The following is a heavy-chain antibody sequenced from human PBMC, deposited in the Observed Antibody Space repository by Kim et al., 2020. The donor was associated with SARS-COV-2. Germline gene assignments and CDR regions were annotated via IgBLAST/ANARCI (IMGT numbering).Heavy chain of an antibody. CDR2: IKQDGSEK. CDR1: GFTFTNYW. CDR3: ARGITGWLQLVSLLFDF. D-gene: IGHD5-12*01. Sequence: GGSLRLSCAASGFTFTNYWMSWVRQAPGKGLEWVANIKQDGSEKYYVDSVKGRFTISRDNAKNSLYLQMNSLRAEDTAVYYCARGITGWLQLVSLLFDFWGQGTLVTVPS. V-gene: IGHV3-7*03. J-gene: IGHJ4*02.